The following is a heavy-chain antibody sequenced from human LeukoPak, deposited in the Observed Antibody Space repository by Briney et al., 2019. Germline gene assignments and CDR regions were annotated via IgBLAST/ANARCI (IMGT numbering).Heavy chain of an antibody. Sequence: GGSLRLSCAASGLTFDNYAMHWVRQAPGKGLEWVSGISWNSGSIVYVDSVKGRFTISRDNAKNSLYLQMDSLRPEDMALYYCVKDVFLGFCSGGSCSAHFDYWGQGTLVTVSS. CDR3: VKDVFLGFCSGGSCSAHFDY. J-gene: IGHJ4*02. D-gene: IGHD2-15*01. CDR1: GLTFDNYA. V-gene: IGHV3-9*03. CDR2: ISWNSGSI.